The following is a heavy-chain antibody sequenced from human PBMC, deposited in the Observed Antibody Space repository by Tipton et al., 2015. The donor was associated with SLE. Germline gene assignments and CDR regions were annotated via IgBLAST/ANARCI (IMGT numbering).Heavy chain of an antibody. V-gene: IGHV4-38-2*01. CDR3: ALRVRGYYFDY. CDR1: GYSISSGYY. J-gene: IGHJ4*02. D-gene: IGHD3-10*01. CDR2: IYHSGST. Sequence: LRLSCAVSGYSISSGYYWGWIRQPPGKGLEWIGSIYHSGSTYYNPSLKSRVTISVDTSKNQFSLKLSSVTAADTAVYYCALRVRGYYFDYWGQGTLVTVSS.